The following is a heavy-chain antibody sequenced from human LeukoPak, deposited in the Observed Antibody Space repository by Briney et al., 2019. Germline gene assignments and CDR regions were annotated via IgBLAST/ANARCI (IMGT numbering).Heavy chain of an antibody. CDR3: ARDAGAAAGQTSHYYFDY. CDR1: GFTFSSYA. Sequence: GGSLRLSCPASGFTFSSYAMHWVRQAPGKGLEWVAVISYVGRNKYNADSVKGRSTISRDNSKNTLYLQMNSLRAEDTAVYYCARDAGAAAGQTSHYYFDYWGQGTLVTVSS. J-gene: IGHJ4*02. CDR2: ISYVGRNK. D-gene: IGHD6-13*01. V-gene: IGHV3-30*04.